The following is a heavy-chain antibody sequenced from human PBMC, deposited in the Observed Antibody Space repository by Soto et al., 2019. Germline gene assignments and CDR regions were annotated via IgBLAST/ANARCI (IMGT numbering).Heavy chain of an antibody. V-gene: IGHV4-59*02. CDR2: MHYTGSP. J-gene: IGHJ6*02. CDR1: GDSVTSHY. CDR3: ARGRHYDFWSGYYTGFYYYGMDV. Sequence: SETLSLTCSFSGDSVTSHYLTWIRQSPEKGLEWIGYMHYTGSPHYNPSLKSRLTISVDTSKDQFSLKLSSVTAADTAVYYCARGRHYDFWSGYYTGFYYYGMDVWGQGTTVTVSS. D-gene: IGHD3-3*01.